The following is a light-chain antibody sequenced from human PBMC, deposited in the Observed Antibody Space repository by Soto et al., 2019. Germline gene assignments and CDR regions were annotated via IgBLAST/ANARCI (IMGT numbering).Light chain of an antibody. Sequence: DIVMTQSPLSLSVTPGEPASISCRSSQSLLHSDGYNYLDWYLQKPGQSPQFLIYLGSNRASGVPDRFSGGGSGTDFTLKISRVEAEDVGVYYCMQALQTPRFTFGPGTTVDIK. J-gene: IGKJ3*01. CDR3: MQALQTPRFT. V-gene: IGKV2-28*01. CDR2: LGS. CDR1: QSLLHSDGYNY.